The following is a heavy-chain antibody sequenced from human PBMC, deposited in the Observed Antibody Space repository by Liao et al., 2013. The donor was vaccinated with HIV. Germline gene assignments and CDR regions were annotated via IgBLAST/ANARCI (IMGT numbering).Heavy chain of an antibody. CDR1: GGSISSYY. D-gene: IGHD3-10*01. CDR3: ARRDYYGSGAFDI. J-gene: IGHJ3*02. V-gene: IGHV4-59*12. CDR2: INHSGKT. Sequence: QVQLQESGPGLVKPSETLSLTCTVSGGSISSYYWSWIRQPPGKGLEWIGEINHSGKTNYNPSLRSRVTISVDTSKNQFSLKLNSVTAADTAVYYCARRDYYGSGAFDIWGQGTMVTVSS.